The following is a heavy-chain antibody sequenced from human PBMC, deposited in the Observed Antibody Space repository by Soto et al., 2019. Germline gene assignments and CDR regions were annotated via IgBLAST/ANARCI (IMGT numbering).Heavy chain of an antibody. CDR1: GFTLDTYG. J-gene: IGHJ3*01. Sequence: QEQLVESGGGMVQPGGSLRLSCAVSGFTLDTYGMHWVRQAAGQGLEWVAVSWHDGRHLDYADSVRGRFTVFRDDSKNTLFLEMNGLRGDDTAVYYCARDWGACTPGECYSYGFDLWGQGTLVTVSS. V-gene: IGHV3-33*01. D-gene: IGHD3-22*01. CDR2: SWHDGRHL. CDR3: ARDWGACTPGECYSYGFDL.